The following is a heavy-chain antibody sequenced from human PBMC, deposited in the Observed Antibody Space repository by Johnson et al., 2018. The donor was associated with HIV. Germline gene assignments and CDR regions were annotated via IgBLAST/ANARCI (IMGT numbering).Heavy chain of an antibody. CDR3: ARAYSSSWYRDDAFDI. D-gene: IGHD6-13*01. CDR2: ISYDGSNK. CDR1: GFTFSSYV. Sequence: VHLVESGGGVVQPGRSLRLSCAASGFTFSSYVMHWVRQAPGKGLEWVALISYDGSNKYYAYSVKGRFTISRDNSKNTLYLQMNSLRAEDTAVFYCARAYSSSWYRDDAFDIWGQGTMVTVFS. J-gene: IGHJ3*02. V-gene: IGHV3-30*04.